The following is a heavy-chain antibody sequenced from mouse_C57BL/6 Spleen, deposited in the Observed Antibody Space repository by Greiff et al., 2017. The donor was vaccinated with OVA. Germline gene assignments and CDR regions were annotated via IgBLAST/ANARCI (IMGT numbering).Heavy chain of an antibody. D-gene: IGHD1-1*01. V-gene: IGHV1-64*01. CDR2: IHPNSGST. CDR3: ARSHYYGSSNWYFDV. J-gene: IGHJ1*03. Sequence: PGASVKLSCKASGYTFTSYWMHWVKQRPGQGLEWIGMIHPNSGSTNYNEKFKSKATLTVDKSSSTAYMQLSSLTSEDSAVYYCARSHYYGSSNWYFDVWGTGTTVTVSS. CDR1: GYTFTSYW.